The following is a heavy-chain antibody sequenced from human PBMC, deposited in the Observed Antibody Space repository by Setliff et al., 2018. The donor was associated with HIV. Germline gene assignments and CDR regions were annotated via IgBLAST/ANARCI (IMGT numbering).Heavy chain of an antibody. CDR3: TRHRVVPAALNWLDP. D-gene: IGHD2-2*01. CDR1: GYTFTDYY. J-gene: IGHJ5*02. Sequence: ASVKVSCKASGYTFTDYYMHWVRQAPGKGLEWMGGFDPEVGETIYAQKFQGRVTMTTDTSASTAYMELSSLRSEDTAVYYCTRHRVVPAALNWLDPWGQGTLVTVS. CDR2: FDPEVGET. V-gene: IGHV1-24*01.